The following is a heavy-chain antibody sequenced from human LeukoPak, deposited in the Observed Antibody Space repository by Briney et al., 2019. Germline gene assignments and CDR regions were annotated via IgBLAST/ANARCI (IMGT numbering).Heavy chain of an antibody. CDR2: MNPNSGNT. D-gene: IGHD2-2*01. Sequence: ASVKVSCKTSGYTFSTYDINWVRQAAGQGLEWMGWMNPNSGNTGFAQKFQGRATITRDTSIITAYLELSSLRSEDTAVYHCARAIRYQLLSDYWGQGTLVTGSS. J-gene: IGHJ4*02. V-gene: IGHV1-8*03. CDR3: ARAIRYQLLSDY. CDR1: GYTFSTYD.